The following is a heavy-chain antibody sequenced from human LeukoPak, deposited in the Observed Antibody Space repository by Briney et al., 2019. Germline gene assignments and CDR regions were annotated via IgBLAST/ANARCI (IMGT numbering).Heavy chain of an antibody. J-gene: IGHJ5*02. Sequence: GGSLRLSCAASGFTFSSYGMHWVRQAPGKGLEWVAFIRYDGSNKYYADSVKGRFTISRDNSKNTLYLQMNSLRAEDTAVYYCAKDLWEYCSSTSCYCDPWGQGTLVTVSS. CDR2: IRYDGSNK. CDR3: AKDLWEYCSSTSCYCDP. D-gene: IGHD2-2*01. CDR1: GFTFSSYG. V-gene: IGHV3-30*02.